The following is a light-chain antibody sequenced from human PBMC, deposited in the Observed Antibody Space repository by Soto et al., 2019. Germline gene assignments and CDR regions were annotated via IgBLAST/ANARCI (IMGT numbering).Light chain of an antibody. CDR1: QDIKNY. Sequence: DIQMTQSPSSLSAFVGDSITITCQASQDIKNYLNWYQHKPGKAPKLLIYDAFKSDTGVPSRFSGSGSGTDFTFTINNLQPEDIATYFCQQYVSLPPTFGGGTRV. CDR2: DAF. J-gene: IGKJ4*01. V-gene: IGKV1-33*01. CDR3: QQYVSLPPT.